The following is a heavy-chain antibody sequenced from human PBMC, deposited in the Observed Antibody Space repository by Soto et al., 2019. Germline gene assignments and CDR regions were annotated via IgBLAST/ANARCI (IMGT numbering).Heavy chain of an antibody. CDR2: LIPFFGTA. J-gene: IGHJ5*02. D-gene: IGHD3-22*01. CDR3: ARDRGLSIGYYPYWFDP. CDR1: GGTFSSYA. V-gene: IGHV1-69*12. Sequence: QVQLVQSGAEVKKPGSSVKVSCNASGGTFSSYAITCVRQAPGQGLEWMGGLIPFFGTANYAQKFQGRVTITADESTSTAYMELSSLRSEDTGVYYCARDRGLSIGYYPYWFDPWGQGTLVNVSA.